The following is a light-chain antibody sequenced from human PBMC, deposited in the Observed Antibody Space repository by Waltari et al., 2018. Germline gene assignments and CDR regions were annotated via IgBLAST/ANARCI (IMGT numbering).Light chain of an antibody. CDR3: QAWDSTTVV. V-gene: IGLV3-1*01. Sequence: SYELAQPPSVSVSPGQTATIACSGDKLGVKFVSWYQQKPGQSPVLVILQDTKRPSVIPGRFSGSNSGNTATLTISGTQALDGSDYYCQAWDSTTVVFGGGTKLTAL. CDR1: KLGVKF. CDR2: QDT. J-gene: IGLJ2*01.